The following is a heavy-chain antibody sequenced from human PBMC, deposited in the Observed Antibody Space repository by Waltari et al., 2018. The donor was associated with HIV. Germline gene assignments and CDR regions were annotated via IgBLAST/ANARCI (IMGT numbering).Heavy chain of an antibody. CDR3: ARSGVGQWLVRGWAMDL. Sequence: EVNISEPGGGFTPPGGSLRLNCVASGFNFRSRARSWVRQAPGKGLEWVSGTSGSGGDAHYSDSVKGRFTISRDNAKNTVYLQMSNLRDEDTAVYFCARSGVGQWLVRGWAMDLWGRGTPVTVSS. J-gene: IGHJ2*01. V-gene: IGHV3-23*01. CDR1: GFNFRSRA. D-gene: IGHD6-19*01. CDR2: TSGSGGDA.